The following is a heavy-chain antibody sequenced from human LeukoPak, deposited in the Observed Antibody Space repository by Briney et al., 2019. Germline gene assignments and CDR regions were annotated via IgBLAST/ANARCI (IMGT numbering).Heavy chain of an antibody. V-gene: IGHV1-18*01. CDR1: GYTFSSDG. CDR2: ISLYDVNT. J-gene: IGHJ4*02. CDR3: ARGLWSAHRREYYFDS. Sequence: APVKVSCKAPGYTFSSDGITWVRQAPGQGLEWMGWISLYDVNTNYAQKFQGRVTMTTDSSTNTAYMELRSLRSDDTAVYFCARGLWSAHRREYYFDSWGQGTLVTVSS. D-gene: IGHD3-3*01.